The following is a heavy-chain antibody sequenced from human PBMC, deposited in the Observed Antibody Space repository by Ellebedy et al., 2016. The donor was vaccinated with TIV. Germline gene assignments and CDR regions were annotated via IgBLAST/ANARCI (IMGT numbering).Heavy chain of an antibody. Sequence: PGGSLRLSCAASGFTFSRFWMAWVRQAPGKGLEWVATINQGGSETYYVASVKGLITISRDNTKNSMYLQMNSLRADDTALYYCARAARGSGAYESFWGQGTLVTVSS. CDR3: ARAARGSGAYESF. CDR1: GFTFSRFW. J-gene: IGHJ4*02. D-gene: IGHD5-12*01. CDR2: INQGGSET. V-gene: IGHV3-7*04.